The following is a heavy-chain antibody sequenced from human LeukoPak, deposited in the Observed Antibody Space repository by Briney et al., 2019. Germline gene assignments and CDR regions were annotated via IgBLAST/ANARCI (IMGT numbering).Heavy chain of an antibody. CDR3: ARASGWLAAFDY. D-gene: IGHD3-22*01. Sequence: PGGSLRLSCAASGFTFSDYHMTWIRQAPGKGLEWVSYISGSSIYTRYADSVKGRFTISRDNAKNSLYLQMNSLRDEDTAVYYCARASGWLAAFDYWGQGTLVTVSS. V-gene: IGHV3-11*06. CDR1: GFTFSDYH. J-gene: IGHJ4*02. CDR2: ISGSSIYT.